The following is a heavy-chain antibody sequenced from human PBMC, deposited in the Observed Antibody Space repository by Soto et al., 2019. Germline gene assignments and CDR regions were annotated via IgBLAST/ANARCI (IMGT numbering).Heavy chain of an antibody. CDR2: IYYSGST. D-gene: IGHD2-8*01. Sequence: QVQLQESGPGLVKPSQTLSLTCTVSGGSISSGDYYWSWIRQPPGKGLEWIGYIYYSGSTYYNPSLKRRVNISVDTSKNQFSLKLSSVTAADTAVYYCARSGYCTNGVCYTPFDYWGQGTLVTVSS. CDR1: GGSISSGDYY. CDR3: ARSGYCTNGVCYTPFDY. J-gene: IGHJ4*02. V-gene: IGHV4-30-4*01.